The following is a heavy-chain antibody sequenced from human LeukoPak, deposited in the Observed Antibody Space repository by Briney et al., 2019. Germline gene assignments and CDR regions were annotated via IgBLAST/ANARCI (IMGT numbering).Heavy chain of an antibody. CDR2: IYYSGST. V-gene: IGHV4-59*08. J-gene: IGHJ4*02. D-gene: IGHD5-12*01. CDR3: ARVAQEIDY. CDR1: GGSISSYY. Sequence: SETLSLTCTVSGGSISSYYWSWIRQPPGKGLEWIGYIYYSGSTYYNPSLKSRVTISVDTSKNQFSLKLSSVTAADTAVYYCARVAQEIDYWGQGTLVTVSS.